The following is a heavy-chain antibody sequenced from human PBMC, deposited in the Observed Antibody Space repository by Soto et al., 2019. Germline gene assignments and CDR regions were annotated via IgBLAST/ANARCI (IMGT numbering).Heavy chain of an antibody. CDR1: GYTFTSYA. J-gene: IGHJ4*02. CDR3: ARVFRELLWFGELSF. D-gene: IGHD3-10*01. Sequence: QVQLVQSGAEVKKPGASVKVSCKASGYTFTSYAIHWVRQAPGQRLEWMGWINAGNGDTKYSQKFQGRVTITRDTSASAAYMELSSLSSEDTAVYYCARVFRELLWFGELSFWGQGTLVTVSS. V-gene: IGHV1-3*01. CDR2: INAGNGDT.